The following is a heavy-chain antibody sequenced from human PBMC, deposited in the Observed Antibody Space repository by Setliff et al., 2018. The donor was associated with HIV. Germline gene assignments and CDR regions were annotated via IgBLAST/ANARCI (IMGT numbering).Heavy chain of an antibody. CDR2: IYYSGRTSHSGST. CDR3: ARENGWLFGWFDP. V-gene: IGHV4-30-4*08. D-gene: IGHD3-22*01. J-gene: IGHJ5*02. CDR1: GNSITSGGYS. Sequence: LSLTCTVSGNSITSGGYSWTWIRQPPGKALEWVGYIYYSGRTSHSGSTYYNPSVASRITISGDTSKSQFSLKLTSVTAADTAIYYCARENGWLFGWFDPWGQGTPVTVSS.